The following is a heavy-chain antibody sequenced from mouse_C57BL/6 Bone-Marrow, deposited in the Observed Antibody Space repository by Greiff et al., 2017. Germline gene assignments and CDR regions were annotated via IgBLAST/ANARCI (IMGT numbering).Heavy chain of an antibody. CDR2: INPNNGGT. J-gene: IGHJ4*01. CDR3: ASDYDPFYAMDY. D-gene: IGHD2-4*01. CDR1: GYTFTDYN. V-gene: IGHV1-22*01. Sequence: EVQLQQSGPELVKPGASVKMSCKASGYTFTDYNMHWVKQSHGKSLEWIGYINPNNGGTSYNQKFKGKATLTVNKSSSTAYMELRSLTSEDSAVYYCASDYDPFYAMDYWGQGTSVTVSS.